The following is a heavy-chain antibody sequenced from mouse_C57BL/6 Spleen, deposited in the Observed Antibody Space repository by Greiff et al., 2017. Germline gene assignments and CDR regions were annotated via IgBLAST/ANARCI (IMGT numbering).Heavy chain of an antibody. CDR1: GYTFTTYP. J-gene: IGHJ4*01. D-gene: IGHD1-1*01. CDR3: ARGDYGSSYGYYAMDY. V-gene: IGHV1-47*01. Sequence: VQGVESGAELVKPGASVKMSCKASGYTFTTYPIEWMKQNHGKSLEWIGNFHPYNDDTKYNEKFKGKATLTVEKSSSTVYLELSRLTSDDSAVYYCARGDYGSSYGYYAMDYWGQGTSVTVSS. CDR2: FHPYNDDT.